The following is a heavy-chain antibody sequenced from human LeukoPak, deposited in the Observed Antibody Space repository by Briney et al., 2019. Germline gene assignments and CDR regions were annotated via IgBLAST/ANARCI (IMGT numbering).Heavy chain of an antibody. CDR2: IYHSGSP. V-gene: IGHV4-38-2*02. Sequence: PSETLSLTCTVSGYSISSGYYWGWIRQPPGKGLEWIGSIYHSGSPYYNPSLKSRVTISVDTSKNQFSLKLSSVTAADTAVYYCARVDWTTDYWGQGTQVTVSS. CDR1: GYSISSGYY. D-gene: IGHD3-9*01. CDR3: ARVDWTTDY. J-gene: IGHJ4*02.